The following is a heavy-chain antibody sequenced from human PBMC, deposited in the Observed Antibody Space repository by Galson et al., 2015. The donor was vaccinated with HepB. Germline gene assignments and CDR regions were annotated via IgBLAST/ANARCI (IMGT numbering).Heavy chain of an antibody. CDR2: ISAYNGNT. J-gene: IGHJ6*03. D-gene: IGHD4-17*01. CDR1: GYTFTSYG. V-gene: IGHV1-18*01. Sequence: SVKVSCKASGYTFTSYGISWVRQAPGQGLEWMGWISAYNGNTNYAQKLQGRVTMTTDTSTSTAYMELRSLRSDDTAVYYCARVGDDYGDPIPRSQYMDVWGKGTTVTVSS. CDR3: ARVGDDYGDPIPRSQYMDV.